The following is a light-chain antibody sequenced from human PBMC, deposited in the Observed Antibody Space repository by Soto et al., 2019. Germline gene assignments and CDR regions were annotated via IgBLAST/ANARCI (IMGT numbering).Light chain of an antibody. CDR2: GVS. V-gene: IGLV2-14*01. Sequence: QSALTQPASVSGAPGQSITISCTGTSSDVGGYNYVSWYQQHPGKAPKLMIYGVSNRPSGVSNRFSGSKSGNTASLTISGLEAEDEADYYCSSYTSSSTLLDVFGTGTKLTVL. J-gene: IGLJ1*01. CDR3: SSYTSSSTLLDV. CDR1: SSDVGGYNY.